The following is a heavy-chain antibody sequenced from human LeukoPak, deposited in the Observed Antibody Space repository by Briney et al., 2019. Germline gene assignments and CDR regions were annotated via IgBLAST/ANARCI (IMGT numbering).Heavy chain of an antibody. Sequence: SETLSLTCTVSGGSISSGDYYWSWIRQPPGKGLEWIGYIYYSGSTYYNPSLKSRVTISVDTSKNQFSLKLSSVTAADTAVYYCAREVPYYYDSSGWTYYFDYWGQGTLVTVSS. CDR1: GGSISSGDYY. V-gene: IGHV4-30-4*01. CDR2: IYYSGST. J-gene: IGHJ4*02. D-gene: IGHD3-22*01. CDR3: AREVPYYYDSSGWTYYFDY.